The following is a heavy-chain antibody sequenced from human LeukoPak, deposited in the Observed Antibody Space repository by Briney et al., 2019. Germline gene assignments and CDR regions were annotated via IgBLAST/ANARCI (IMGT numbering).Heavy chain of an antibody. CDR1: GGSISSGGYS. Sequence: KSSQTLSLTCAVSGGSISSGGYSWSWIRQPPGKGLEWIGEINHSGSSNYNPSLKSRVTISVDTSKNQFSLKLSSVTAADTAVYYCARRDRVVVVTAPTPRRFQHWGQGTLVTVSS. J-gene: IGHJ1*01. V-gene: IGHV4-30-2*01. CDR3: ARRDRVVVVTAPTPRRFQH. D-gene: IGHD2-21*02. CDR2: INHSGSS.